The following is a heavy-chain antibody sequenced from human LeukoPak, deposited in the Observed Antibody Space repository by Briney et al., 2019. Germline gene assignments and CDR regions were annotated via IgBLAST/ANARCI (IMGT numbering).Heavy chain of an antibody. D-gene: IGHD6-13*01. J-gene: IGHJ4*02. CDR3: AKDGYSSSWRGDYFDY. CDR1: GFIFSSYA. CDR2: IRYDGSNK. Sequence: PGGSLRLSCAASGFIFSSYAMSWVRQAPGKGLEWVAFIRYDGSNKYYADSVKGRLTISRDNSKNTLYLQMNSLRAEDTAVYYCAKDGYSSSWRGDYFDYWGQGTLVTVSS. V-gene: IGHV3-30*02.